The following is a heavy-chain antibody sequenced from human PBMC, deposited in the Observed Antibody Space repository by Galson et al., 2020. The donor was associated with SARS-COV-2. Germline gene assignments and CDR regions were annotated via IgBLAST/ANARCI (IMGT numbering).Heavy chain of an antibody. CDR1: GFSLSTSGMC. CDR3: AGIRGEDSSDEGPTGYCGMDV. V-gene: IGHV2-70*01. Sequence: SAPKLVKPTQTLTLTCNSPGFSLSTSGMCVSWIRQPTGKALERLALIDLADDKYYSTSLKTRLTSSKDTSKNQVVLTMTNMDPVDTATYYCAGIRGEDSSDEGPTGYCGMDVWSQGTTVTVSS. J-gene: IGHJ6*02. D-gene: IGHD3-22*01. CDR2: IDLADDK.